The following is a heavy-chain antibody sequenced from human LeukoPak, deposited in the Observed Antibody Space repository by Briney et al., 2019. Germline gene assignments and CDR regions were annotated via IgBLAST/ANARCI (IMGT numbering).Heavy chain of an antibody. V-gene: IGHV3-23*01. CDR3: AKGDYYDSGGQGGLEY. Sequence: GGSLRLSCAASGFTFSSYAMSWVRQAPGRGLEWVSALSGSGDSTHYADSVKGRFTISRDNSKKTLYLLMSSLRAADTAVYYCAKGDYYDSGGQGGLEYWGQGTLVTVSS. J-gene: IGHJ4*02. CDR2: LSGSGDST. CDR1: GFTFSSYA. D-gene: IGHD3-22*01.